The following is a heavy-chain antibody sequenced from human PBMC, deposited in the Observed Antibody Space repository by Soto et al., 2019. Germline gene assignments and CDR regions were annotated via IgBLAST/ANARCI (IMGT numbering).Heavy chain of an antibody. D-gene: IGHD2-8*02. CDR1: GFTFSSYA. CDR3: AKATATGGGAFDI. J-gene: IGHJ3*02. V-gene: IGHV3-23*01. Sequence: SLRLSCAASGFTFSSYAMSWVRQAPGKGLEWVSAISGSGGSTYYADSVKGRFTISRDSSQNTVYLQMNSLTVGDTALYYCAKATATGGGAFDICGQGTMVTVSS. CDR2: ISGSGGST.